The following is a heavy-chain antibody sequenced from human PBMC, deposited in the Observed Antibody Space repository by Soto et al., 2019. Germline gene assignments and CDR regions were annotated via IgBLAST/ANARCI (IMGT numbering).Heavy chain of an antibody. CDR3: AKDLLPPVVPAAIIAFDI. D-gene: IGHD2-2*02. CDR2: ISGSGGST. Sequence: GGSLRLSCAASGFTFSSYAMSWVRQAPGKGLEWVSAISGSGGSTYYADSVKGRFTISRDNSKNTLYLQMNSLRAEDTAVYYCAKDLLPPVVPAAIIAFDIWGQGTMVTVSS. CDR1: GFTFSSYA. J-gene: IGHJ3*02. V-gene: IGHV3-23*01.